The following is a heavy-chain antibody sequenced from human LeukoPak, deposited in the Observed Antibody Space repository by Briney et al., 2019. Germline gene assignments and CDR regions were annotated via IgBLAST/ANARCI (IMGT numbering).Heavy chain of an antibody. CDR2: ITYDGYYK. J-gene: IGHJ4*02. D-gene: IGHD3-10*01. CDR3: ARDLSPVVRASPMGY. V-gene: IGHV3-30*03. Sequence: GGSLRLSCTASGFTVSKNYMNWVRQAPGKGLEWVALITYDGYYKYYSGSVKGRFTISSDTSKNTLSLQMNSLRAEDTAVYYCARDLSPVVRASPMGYWGQGTLVTVSS. CDR1: GFTVSKNY.